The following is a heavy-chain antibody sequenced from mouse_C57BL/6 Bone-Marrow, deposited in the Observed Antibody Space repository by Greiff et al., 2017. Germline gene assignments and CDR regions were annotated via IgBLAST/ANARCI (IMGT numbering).Heavy chain of an antibody. Sequence: DVKLVESEGGLVQPGSSMKLSCTASGFTFSDYYMAWVRQVPEKGLEWVANINYDGSSTYYLDSLKSRFIISTDNAKNILYLQMSSLKSEDTATYYSAREGDGLDYWGQGTTLTVSS. CDR2: INYDGSST. CDR1: GFTFSDYY. J-gene: IGHJ2*01. V-gene: IGHV5-16*01. D-gene: IGHD2-3*01. CDR3: AREGDGLDY.